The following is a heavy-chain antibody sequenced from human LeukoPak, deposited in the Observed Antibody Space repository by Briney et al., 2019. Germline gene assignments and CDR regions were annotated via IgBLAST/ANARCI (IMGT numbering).Heavy chain of an antibody. J-gene: IGHJ4*02. D-gene: IGHD3-22*01. Sequence: SETLPLTCTVSGGSISSADYYWSWIRQHPGKGLEWIGYIYYSGSTYYNPSLKSRVTISVATSKNQFSLKLSSVTAADTAVYYCARTYDSTDYWGQGTLVTVSS. CDR1: GGSISSADYY. V-gene: IGHV4-31*03. CDR3: ARTYDSTDY. CDR2: IYYSGST.